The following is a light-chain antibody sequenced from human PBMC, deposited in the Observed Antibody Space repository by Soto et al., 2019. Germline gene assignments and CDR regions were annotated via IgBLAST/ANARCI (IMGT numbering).Light chain of an antibody. V-gene: IGLV4-69*01. CDR2: LNSDGSH. Sequence: QSVLTQSPSASASLGASVKLTCTLSSGHSSYAIAWHQQRPEKGPRYLMKLNSDGSHSKGDGIPDRFSGSSSGAERYLTISSLQSEDEADYYCQTWGTGLHWVFGGGTQLTVL. CDR1: SGHSSYA. CDR3: QTWGTGLHWV. J-gene: IGLJ3*02.